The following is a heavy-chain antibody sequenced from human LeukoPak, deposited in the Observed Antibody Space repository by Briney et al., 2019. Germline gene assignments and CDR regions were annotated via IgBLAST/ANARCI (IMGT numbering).Heavy chain of an antibody. CDR1: GYTFTGYY. J-gene: IGHJ5*02. CDR2: INPNSGGT. CDR3: ARTFWSGSNWFDP. Sequence: ASVKVSCKASGYTFTGYYMRWVRQAPGQGLEWMGRINPNSGGTNYAQKFQGRVTMTRDTSISTAYMELSRLRSDDTAVYYCARTFWSGSNWFDPWGQGTLVTVSS. D-gene: IGHD3-3*01. V-gene: IGHV1-2*06.